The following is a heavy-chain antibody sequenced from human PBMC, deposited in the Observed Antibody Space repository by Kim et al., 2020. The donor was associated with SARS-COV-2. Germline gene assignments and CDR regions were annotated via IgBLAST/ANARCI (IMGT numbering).Heavy chain of an antibody. J-gene: IGHJ6*02. CDR3: ARGFSTVTTNYYYGMDV. Sequence: SETLSLTCTVSGGSISSYYWSWIRQPPGKGLEWIVYIYYSGSTNYNPSLKSRVTISLDTSKNQFSLKLSSVTAADTAVYYCARGFSTVTTNYYYGMDVWGQGTTVTVSS. D-gene: IGHD4-4*01. V-gene: IGHV4-59*01. CDR2: IYYSGST. CDR1: GGSISSYY.